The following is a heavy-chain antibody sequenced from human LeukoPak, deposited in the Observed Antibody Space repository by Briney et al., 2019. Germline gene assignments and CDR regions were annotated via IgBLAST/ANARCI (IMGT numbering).Heavy chain of an antibody. D-gene: IGHD3-10*01. V-gene: IGHV1-69*01. J-gene: IGHJ6*04. CDR3: AGGTYYYGSGSYYTYGMDV. Sequence: SVKVSCKASGGTFSSYAISWVRQAPGQGLERMGGIIPIFGTANYAQKLQGRVTITADESTSTAYMELSSLRSEDTAVYYCAGGTYYYGSGSYYTYGMDVWGKGTTVTVSS. CDR2: IIPIFGTA. CDR1: GGTFSSYA.